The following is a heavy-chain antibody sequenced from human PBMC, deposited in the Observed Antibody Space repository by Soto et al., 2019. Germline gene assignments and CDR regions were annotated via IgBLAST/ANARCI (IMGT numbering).Heavy chain of an antibody. CDR3: ARDKVGATSLFDY. Sequence: GASVQVSCKASGSTFTGSGIIWVRQAPGQGLEWMGWISAYNGNTNYAQKLQGRVTMTTDTSTSTAYMELRSLRSDDTAVYYCARDKVGATSLFDYWGQGTLVTFSS. D-gene: IGHD1-26*01. CDR1: GSTFTGSG. V-gene: IGHV1-18*01. CDR2: ISAYNGNT. J-gene: IGHJ4*02.